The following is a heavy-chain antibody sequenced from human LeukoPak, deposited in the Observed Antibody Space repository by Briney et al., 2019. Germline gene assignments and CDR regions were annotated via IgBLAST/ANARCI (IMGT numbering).Heavy chain of an antibody. J-gene: IGHJ4*02. CDR1: GFTFSSYS. CDR3: ARYYDSSGYRPYYFDY. D-gene: IGHD3-22*01. Sequence: GGSLRLSCAASGFTFSSYSMNWVRQAPGKGLEWVSYISSSSSTIYCADSVKGRFTISRDNAKNSLYLQMNSLRAEDTAVYYCARYYDSSGYRPYYFDYWGQGTLVTVSS. V-gene: IGHV3-48*04. CDR2: ISSSSSTI.